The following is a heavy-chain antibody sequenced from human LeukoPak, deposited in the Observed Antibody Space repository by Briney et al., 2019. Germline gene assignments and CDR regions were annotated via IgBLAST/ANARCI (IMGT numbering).Heavy chain of an antibody. CDR1: GGSISSYY. J-gene: IGHJ6*03. CDR2: IYYSGST. CDR3: ARVPSRGVRGGRYYYYMDV. D-gene: IGHD3-10*01. V-gene: IGHV4-59*01. Sequence: PSETLSLTCTVSGGSISSYYWSWIRQPPGKGLEWIGYIYYSGSTNYNPSLKSRVTMSVDTSKNQFSLKLSSVTAADTAVYYCARVPSRGVRGGRYYYYMDVWGKGTTVTISS.